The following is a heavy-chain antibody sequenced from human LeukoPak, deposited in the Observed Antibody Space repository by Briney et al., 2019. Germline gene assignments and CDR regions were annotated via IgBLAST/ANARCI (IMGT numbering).Heavy chain of an antibody. Sequence: GGSLRLSCAASGFTFSSYSMNWVRQAPGKGLEWVSYISSSSSTIYYADSVKGRFTISRDNSKNTLYLQMNSLRAEDTAVYYCAKFSGGNWNFYYYMDVWGKGTTVTVSS. D-gene: IGHD1-20*01. CDR1: GFTFSSYS. CDR2: ISSSSSTI. CDR3: AKFSGGNWNFYYYMDV. J-gene: IGHJ6*03. V-gene: IGHV3-48*01.